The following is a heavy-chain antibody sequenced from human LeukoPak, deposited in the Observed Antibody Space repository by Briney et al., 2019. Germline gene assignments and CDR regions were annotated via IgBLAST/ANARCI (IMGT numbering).Heavy chain of an antibody. J-gene: IGHJ4*02. Sequence: GGSLRLSCAVSGFIFSNFGMHWVRQAPGKGLEWVAVISYDGSNKYYADSVKGRFTISRDNSKNTLYLQMNSLRAEDTAVYYCARDRFDYFDYWGQGTLVTVSS. CDR3: ARDRFDYFDY. V-gene: IGHV3-30*03. CDR2: ISYDGSNK. CDR1: GFIFSNFG. D-gene: IGHD3-16*01.